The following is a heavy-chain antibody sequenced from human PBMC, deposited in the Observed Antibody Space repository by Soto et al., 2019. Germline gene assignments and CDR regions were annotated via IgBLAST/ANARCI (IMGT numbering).Heavy chain of an antibody. CDR3: ARDLNPPYYDFWSGYYPGSFDP. CDR1: GFTFSSYW. Sequence: GSLRLSCAASGFTFSSYWMSWVRQAPGKGLEWVANIKQDGSEKYYVDSVKGRFTISRDNAKNSLYLQMNSLRAEDTAVYYCARDLNPPYYDFWSGYYPGSFDPWGQGTLVTVSS. V-gene: IGHV3-7*01. CDR2: IKQDGSEK. D-gene: IGHD3-3*01. J-gene: IGHJ5*02.